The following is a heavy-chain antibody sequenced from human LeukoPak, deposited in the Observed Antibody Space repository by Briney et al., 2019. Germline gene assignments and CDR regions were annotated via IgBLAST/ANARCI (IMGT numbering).Heavy chain of an antibody. CDR2: IKSKTDGGTT. CDR1: GFTFSYAW. V-gene: IGHV3-15*01. CDR3: TTPGEYSGYVVPSREGGY. J-gene: IGHJ4*02. D-gene: IGHD5-12*01. Sequence: SGGSLRLSCAASGFTFSYAWMSWVRQAPGKGLEWVGRIKSKTDGGTTDYAAPVKGRFTISRDDSKNTLYLQMNSLKTEDTAVYYCTTPGEYSGYVVPSREGGYWGQGTLVTVSS.